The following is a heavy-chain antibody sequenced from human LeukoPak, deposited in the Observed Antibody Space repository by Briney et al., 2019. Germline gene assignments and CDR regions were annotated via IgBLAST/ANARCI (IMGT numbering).Heavy chain of an antibody. CDR3: ARDLARPYCSSTSCYTKGYFDL. J-gene: IGHJ2*01. CDR2: INPNSGGT. CDR1: GYTFTGYY. D-gene: IGHD2-2*02. V-gene: IGHV1-2*02. Sequence: ASVTVSCKASGYTFTGYYMHWVRQAPGQGLEWMGWINPNSGGTNYAQKFQGRVTMTRDTSISTAYMELSRLRSDDTAVYYCARDLARPYCSSTSCYTKGYFDLWGRGTLVTVSS.